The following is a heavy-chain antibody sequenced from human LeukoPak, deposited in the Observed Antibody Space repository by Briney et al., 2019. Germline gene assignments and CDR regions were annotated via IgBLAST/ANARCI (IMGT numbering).Heavy chain of an antibody. CDR1: GGSISSYY. Sequence: PSETLSLTCTVSGGSISSYYWSWIRQPPGKGLEWIGYIYYSGSTNYNPSLKSRVTISVDTSKNQFSLKLSSVTAADTAVYYCARADNEGRYYYYYGMDVWGQGTTVTVSS. J-gene: IGHJ6*02. V-gene: IGHV4-59*01. CDR2: IYYSGST. D-gene: IGHD1-1*01. CDR3: ARADNEGRYYYYYGMDV.